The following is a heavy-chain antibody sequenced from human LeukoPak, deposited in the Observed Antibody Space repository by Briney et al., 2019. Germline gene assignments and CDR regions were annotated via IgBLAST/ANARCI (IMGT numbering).Heavy chain of an antibody. J-gene: IGHJ6*02. V-gene: IGHV4-61*05. CDR1: GGSISSSSYY. CDR3: ARDYYDSSGYYYYYYGMDV. CDR2: IYYSGST. Sequence: SETLSLTCTVSGGSISSSSYYWGWIRQPPGKGLEWIGYIYYSGSTNYNPSLKSRVTISVDTSKNQFSLKLSSVTAADTAVYYCARDYYDSSGYYYYYYGMDVWGQGTTVTVSS. D-gene: IGHD3-22*01.